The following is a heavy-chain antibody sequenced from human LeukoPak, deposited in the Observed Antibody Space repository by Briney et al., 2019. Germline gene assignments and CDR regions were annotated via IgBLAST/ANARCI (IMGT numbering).Heavy chain of an antibody. D-gene: IGHD2-8*01. Sequence: GASVKVSCKASGYSFIDYYLHWVRQAPGQGLEWMGWINPNSGGTNSAQKFRGRVTMTRDTSISTAYMELSSLESDDTAVYYCARGMSDSEGFDYWGQGTLVTVSS. J-gene: IGHJ4*02. CDR3: ARGMSDSEGFDY. CDR2: INPNSGGT. CDR1: GYSFIDYY. V-gene: IGHV1-2*02.